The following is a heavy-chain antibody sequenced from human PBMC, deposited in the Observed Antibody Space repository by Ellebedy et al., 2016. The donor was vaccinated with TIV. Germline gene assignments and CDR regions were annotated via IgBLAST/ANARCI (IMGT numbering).Heavy chain of an antibody. V-gene: IGHV1-46*01. CDR1: GYTFTSYY. Sequence: AASVKVSCKASGYTFTSYYMHWVRQAPGQGLEWMGIIHPSGGSTTYAQKFQGRVTMTRDTSTSTVYMELSSLRSEDTAVYYCARSPNWYFDLWGRGTLVTVSS. CDR2: IHPSGGST. J-gene: IGHJ2*01. CDR3: ARSPNWYFDL.